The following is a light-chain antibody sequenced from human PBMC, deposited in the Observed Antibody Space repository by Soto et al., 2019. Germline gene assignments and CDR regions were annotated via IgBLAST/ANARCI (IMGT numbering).Light chain of an antibody. Sequence: TPMSQSPSSVSPYVGDRETIPCRASRSISDWLAWYQQKAGKAPELLIFDASNLKSGVSSRFSGSGSGTEFTLTISRLQPDDVATYYCLQYSSYSEAFGQGSNVDVK. J-gene: IGKJ1*01. V-gene: IGKV1-5*01. CDR3: LQYSSYSEA. CDR2: DAS. CDR1: RSISDW.